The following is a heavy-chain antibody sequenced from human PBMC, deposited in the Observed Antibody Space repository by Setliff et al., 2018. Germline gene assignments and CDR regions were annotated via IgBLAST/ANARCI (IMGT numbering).Heavy chain of an antibody. CDR2: TIPSFGST. V-gene: IGHV1-69*05. J-gene: IGHJ6*03. D-gene: IGHD5-18*01. Sequence: GASVKVSCKASGGTFRSYGISWVRQAPGQGLEWMGGTIPSFGSTNYAQKFQDRVTIITDESTSTAYMELSSLRTEDPAVYYCAREGVDTRSSTDYRYYMDVWGKGTTVTVSS. CDR1: GGTFRSYG. CDR3: AREGVDTRSSTDYRYYMDV.